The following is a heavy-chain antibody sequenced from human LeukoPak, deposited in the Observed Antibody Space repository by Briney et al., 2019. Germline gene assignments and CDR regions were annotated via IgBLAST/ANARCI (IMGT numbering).Heavy chain of an antibody. J-gene: IGHJ4*02. CDR3: ARDFYDSSGYYRDAFDY. D-gene: IGHD3-22*01. CDR2: ISAYNGNT. CDR1: GYTVTGYH. Sequence: ASVTVSCKASGYTVTGYHMHWVRQAPGQGLEWMGWISAYNGNTNYAQKLQGRVTMTTDTSTSTAYMELRSLRSDDTAVYYCARDFYDSSGYYRDAFDYWGQGTLVTVSS. V-gene: IGHV1-18*04.